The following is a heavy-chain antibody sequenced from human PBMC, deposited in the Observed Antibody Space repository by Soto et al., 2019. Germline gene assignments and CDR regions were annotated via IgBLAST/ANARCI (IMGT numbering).Heavy chain of an antibody. J-gene: IGHJ3*02. CDR3: ARISDYGDYHDAFDI. V-gene: IGHV3-11*01. CDR1: GFTFSDYY. D-gene: IGHD4-17*01. Sequence: GGSLRLSCAASGFTFSDYYMSWIRQAPGKGLEWVSYISSSGSTIYYADSVKGRFTISRDNAKNSLYLQMNSLRAEDTAVYYCARISDYGDYHDAFDIWGQGTMVTVSS. CDR2: ISSSGSTI.